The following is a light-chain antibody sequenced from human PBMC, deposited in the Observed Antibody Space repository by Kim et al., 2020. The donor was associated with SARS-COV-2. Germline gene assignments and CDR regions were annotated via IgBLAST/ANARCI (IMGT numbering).Light chain of an antibody. V-gene: IGKV3-20*01. Sequence: SPGERATLSCRASQSISSNYLAWHQQKPGQAPRLLIYGASSRATGIPDRFSGSGSGTDFTLTISRLEPEDSAMYYCQQYESSPQTFGQGTKVDIK. CDR2: GAS. CDR1: QSISSNY. CDR3: QQYESSPQT. J-gene: IGKJ1*01.